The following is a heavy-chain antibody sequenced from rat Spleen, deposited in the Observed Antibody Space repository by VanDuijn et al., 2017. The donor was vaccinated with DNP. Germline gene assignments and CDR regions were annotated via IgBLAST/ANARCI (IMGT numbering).Heavy chain of an antibody. J-gene: IGHJ2*01. CDR2: INYEGSNT. Sequence: EVQLVESGGGSVQPGRSLKLSCAASGFTFSKNAMAWVRQAPTKGLEWVATINYEGSNTYYRDSVKGRFTISRDNAKSTLYLQMDSLRSEDTATYYCASRPPPTRGPFDYWGQGILVTVSS. CDR3: ASRPPPTRGPFDY. CDR1: GFTFSKNA. V-gene: IGHV5-29*01. D-gene: IGHD1-4*01.